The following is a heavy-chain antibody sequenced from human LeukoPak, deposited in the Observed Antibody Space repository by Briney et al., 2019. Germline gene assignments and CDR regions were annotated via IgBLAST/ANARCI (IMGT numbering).Heavy chain of an antibody. CDR3: ARARRTSSSSPYYYYYYMDV. Sequence: ASVKVSCKASGYTFTSYDINWVRQATGQGLEWMGWMNPNSGNTGYAQKFQGRVTMTRNTSISTAYMKLSRLRSEDTAVYYCARARRTSSSSPYYYYYYMDVWGKGTTVTVSS. CDR1: GYTFTSYD. CDR2: MNPNSGNT. V-gene: IGHV1-8*01. D-gene: IGHD6-13*01. J-gene: IGHJ6*03.